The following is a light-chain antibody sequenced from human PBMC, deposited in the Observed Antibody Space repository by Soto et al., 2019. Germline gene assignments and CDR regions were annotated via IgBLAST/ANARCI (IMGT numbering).Light chain of an antibody. CDR2: GAS. Sequence: EIVLTQSPGTLSLSPGERATLSCRASQSVTNSHLAWYQQKPGQAPRLLIYGASSRAPGIADRFSGSGSGTDFILTISTLEPEDFSVYYCQQYGSGLRTFGRGTKVEI. CDR3: QQYGSGLRT. CDR1: QSVTNSH. V-gene: IGKV3-20*01. J-gene: IGKJ1*01.